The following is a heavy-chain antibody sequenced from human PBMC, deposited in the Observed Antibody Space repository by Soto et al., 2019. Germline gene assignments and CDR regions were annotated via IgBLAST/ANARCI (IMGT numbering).Heavy chain of an antibody. J-gene: IGHJ4*02. Sequence: SQTLFLTCTVSDGSISSSSYYWGWIRQPPGKGLEWIGSIYYSGSTNYNPSLKSRVTISVDTPKNQFSLKLSSVTAADTAVYYCAKNWNWGSLVHWGQGTLVTVSS. CDR1: DGSISSSSYY. D-gene: IGHD7-27*01. CDR3: AKNWNWGSLVH. CDR2: IYYSGST. V-gene: IGHV4-39*01.